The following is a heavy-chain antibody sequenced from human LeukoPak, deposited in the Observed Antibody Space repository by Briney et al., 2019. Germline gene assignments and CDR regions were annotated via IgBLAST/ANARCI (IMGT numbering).Heavy chain of an antibody. J-gene: IGHJ4*02. Sequence: GASLRLSCAASGFTFSSYAMSWVRQAPGKGLEWVSAISGSGGSTYYADSVKGRFTISRGNSKNTLYLQMNSLRAEDTAVYYCAKDAFYCSSTSCYAFDYWGQGTLVTVSS. V-gene: IGHV3-23*01. D-gene: IGHD2-2*01. CDR2: ISGSGGST. CDR3: AKDAFYCSSTSCYAFDY. CDR1: GFTFSSYA.